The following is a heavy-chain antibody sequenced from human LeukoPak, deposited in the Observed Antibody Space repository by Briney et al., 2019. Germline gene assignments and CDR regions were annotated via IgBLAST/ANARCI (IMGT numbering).Heavy chain of an antibody. J-gene: IGHJ3*02. CDR2: IYTSGST. CDR3: ARDGGVAVAGYHDAFDI. V-gene: IGHV4-4*07. CDR1: GGSISSYY. Sequence: PSETLSLTCTVSGGSISSYYWSWIRQPAGKGLEWIGRIYTSGSTNYNPSLKSRVTMSVDTSKNQFSLKLSSVTAADTAVYYCARDGGVAVAGYHDAFDIWGQGTTVTVSS. D-gene: IGHD6-19*01.